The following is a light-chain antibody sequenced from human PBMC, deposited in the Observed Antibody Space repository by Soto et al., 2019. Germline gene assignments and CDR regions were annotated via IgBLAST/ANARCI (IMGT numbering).Light chain of an antibody. J-gene: IGKJ5*01. CDR2: DAS. V-gene: IGKV1-5*01. CDR1: QSISSW. Sequence: DIPMTQSPSTLSASVGDRVTITCRASQSISSWLAWYQQKPGKDPNLLIYDASSLESGVPSRFSGSGSGTEFTLTISSLQPDDSATYYCQQYHSYPLTFGQGTRLEIK. CDR3: QQYHSYPLT.